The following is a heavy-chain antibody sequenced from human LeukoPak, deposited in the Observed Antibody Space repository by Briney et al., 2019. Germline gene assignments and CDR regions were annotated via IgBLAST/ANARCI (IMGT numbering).Heavy chain of an antibody. V-gene: IGHV3-30*18. Sequence: GRSPRLSCAASGFTFSSYGMHWVRQAPGKGLEWVAVISVDGSNEYYADSVKGRFTISRDNSKNTLYLQMNSLRPEDTAVYYCAKDPHNWGYYFDYWGQGTLVTVSS. CDR2: ISVDGSNE. CDR3: AKDPHNWGYYFDY. D-gene: IGHD7-27*01. CDR1: GFTFSSYG. J-gene: IGHJ4*02.